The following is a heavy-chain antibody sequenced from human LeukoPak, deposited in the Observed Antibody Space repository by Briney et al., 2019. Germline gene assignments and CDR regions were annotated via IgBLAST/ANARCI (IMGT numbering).Heavy chain of an antibody. D-gene: IGHD4-17*01. CDR3: AKGLWGTTVTPLDY. V-gene: IGHV3-33*06. CDR1: GFTFSTYG. Sequence: PGRSLRLSCAASGFTFSTYGMHWVRQAPGNGLVWVAVIWFDGSDKYYADSVKGRFTMSRDNSKNTLYLQMNSLRAEDTALYFCAKGLWGTTVTPLDYWGQGTLVTVSS. CDR2: IWFDGSDK. J-gene: IGHJ4*02.